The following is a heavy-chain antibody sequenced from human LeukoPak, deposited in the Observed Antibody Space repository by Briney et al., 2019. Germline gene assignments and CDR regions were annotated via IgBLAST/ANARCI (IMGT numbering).Heavy chain of an antibody. Sequence: SETLSLTCAVYGGSFSGYYWSCIRQPPGKGLEWIGEINHSGSTNYNPSLKSRVTISVDTSKNQFSLKLSSVTAADTAVYCCPVSPLWFGEGIRESDYWGQGTLVTVSS. D-gene: IGHD3-10*01. V-gene: IGHV4-34*01. J-gene: IGHJ4*02. CDR3: PVSPLWFGEGIRESDY. CDR1: GGSFSGYY. CDR2: INHSGST.